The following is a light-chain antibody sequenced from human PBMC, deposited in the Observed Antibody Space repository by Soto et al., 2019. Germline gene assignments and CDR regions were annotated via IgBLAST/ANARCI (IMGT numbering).Light chain of an antibody. Sequence: IQMTQSPSSVSASVGDRVTMTCRASQGVGGWLAWYQQKPGKVPKLLIYATSSLHSGVPSRFSGSGSGTDLTLIISSLQPEDFATYYCQQTHSLPLSFGPGTKVDIK. J-gene: IGKJ3*01. CDR2: ATS. V-gene: IGKV1-12*01. CDR1: QGVGGW. CDR3: QQTHSLPLS.